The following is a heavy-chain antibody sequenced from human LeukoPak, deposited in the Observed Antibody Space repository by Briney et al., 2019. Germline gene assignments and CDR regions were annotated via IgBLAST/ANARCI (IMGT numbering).Heavy chain of an antibody. CDR2: TSHDGSNN. CDR3: ARERGSSGLHY. J-gene: IGHJ4*02. V-gene: IGHV3-30*04. Sequence: GGSLRLSCAASGFTFSSYAMHWVRQAPGKGLEWVAITSHDGSNNYYVDSVKGRFIISRDNSKNALYLQMNSLRAEDTAVYYCARERGSSGLHYWGQGTRVTVSS. D-gene: IGHD3-22*01. CDR1: GFTFSSYA.